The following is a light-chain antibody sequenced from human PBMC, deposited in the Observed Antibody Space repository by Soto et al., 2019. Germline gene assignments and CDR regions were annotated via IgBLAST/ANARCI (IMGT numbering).Light chain of an antibody. J-gene: IGLJ2*01. CDR2: DNI. V-gene: IGLV1-51*01. Sequence: QPVLTQPPSVSAAPGQKVTISCSGSSSNIGTNFVSWYQQLPGTAPKLLIYDNIKRPSRIPDRFSGSKSDTSATLGITGLQTGDEADYYCATWDSSLSAVVFGAGTKLTVL. CDR1: SSNIGTNF. CDR3: ATWDSSLSAVV.